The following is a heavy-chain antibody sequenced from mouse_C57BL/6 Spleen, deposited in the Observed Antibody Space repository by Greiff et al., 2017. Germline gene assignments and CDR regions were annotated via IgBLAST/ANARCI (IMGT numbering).Heavy chain of an antibody. V-gene: IGHV1-26*01. D-gene: IGHD1-1*01. CDR2: INPNNGGT. Sequence: EVQLQQSGPELVKPGASVKISCKASGYTFTDYYMNWVKQSHGKSLEWIGDINPNNGGTSYNQKFKGKATLTVDKSSSTAYMELRSLTSEDSAVYYCARFITTVVEDYFDYWGQGTTLTVSS. CDR1: GYTFTDYY. CDR3: ARFITTVVEDYFDY. J-gene: IGHJ2*01.